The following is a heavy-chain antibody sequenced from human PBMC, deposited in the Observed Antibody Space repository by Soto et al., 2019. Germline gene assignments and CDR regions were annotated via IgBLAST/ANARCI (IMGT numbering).Heavy chain of an antibody. CDR2: INPNSGGT. V-gene: IGHV1-2*02. CDR1: GYTFTGYY. J-gene: IGHJ6*02. Sequence: ASVKVSCKASGYTFTGYYMHWVRQAPGQGLEWMGWINPNSGGTNYAQKFQGRVTMTRDTSISTAYMELSRLRSDDTAVYYCARMGQHLDWDNCYGMYVWGQGTTVTVSS. CDR3: ARMGQHLDWDNCYGMYV. D-gene: IGHD6-13*01.